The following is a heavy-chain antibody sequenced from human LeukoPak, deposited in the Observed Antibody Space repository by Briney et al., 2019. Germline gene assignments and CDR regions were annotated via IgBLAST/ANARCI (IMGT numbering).Heavy chain of an antibody. J-gene: IGHJ6*03. CDR3: AKEGGGYYYYYMDV. CDR2: ISYDGSNK. CDR1: GFTFSSYA. D-gene: IGHD2-15*01. V-gene: IGHV3-30*04. Sequence: PGGSLRLSCAASGFTFSSYAMHWVRQAPGKGLEWVAVISYDGSNKYYADSVKGRFTISRDNSKNTLYLQMNSLRAEDTAVYYCAKEGGGYYYYYMDVWGKGTTVTVSS.